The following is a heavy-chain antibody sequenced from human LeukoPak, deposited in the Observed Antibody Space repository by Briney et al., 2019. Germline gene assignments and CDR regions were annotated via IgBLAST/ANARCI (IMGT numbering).Heavy chain of an antibody. CDR3: AKDIGYSYGPGPWNWFDP. D-gene: IGHD5-18*01. Sequence: GGSLRLSCADSRVFFSSYGMRWVRQTPGRGREWVSAISGSGDSTYYGEPVKGRFPISRDNSKNTVYLQMNSLRDEDTAVYYCAKDIGYSYGPGPWNWFDPWGQGTLVTVSS. CDR1: RVFFSSYG. V-gene: IGHV3-23*01. CDR2: ISGSGDST. J-gene: IGHJ5*02.